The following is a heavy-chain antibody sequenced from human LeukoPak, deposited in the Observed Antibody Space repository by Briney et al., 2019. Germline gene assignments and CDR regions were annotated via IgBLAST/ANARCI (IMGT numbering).Heavy chain of an antibody. CDR3: ARGVYIAAAQYGY. V-gene: IGHV4-59*01. D-gene: IGHD6-13*01. CDR1: GGSIGTYS. Sequence: SETLSLTCTVSGGSIGTYSWSWIRQPPGEGLEWIGYIYYIGTTTYNPSLKSRVTTSVDTPRNQCSLKWTAVDATAPPDYSCARGVYIAAAQYGYWGQGTLVTVSS. J-gene: IGHJ4*02. CDR2: IYYIGTT.